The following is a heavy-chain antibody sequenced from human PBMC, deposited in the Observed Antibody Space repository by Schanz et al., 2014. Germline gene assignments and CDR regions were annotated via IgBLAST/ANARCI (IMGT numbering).Heavy chain of an antibody. CDR2: INTNNGDP. J-gene: IGHJ4*02. Sequence: QVQLVQSGAEVKEPGASVKVSCKASAYTFTGYYLHWVRQAPGQGLEWMGWINTNNGDPTYAQGFTGRFLFSLDTSVNTAYLQISSLEADDTAVYYCARRGIRGVFSSFDYWGLGTLVTVSS. D-gene: IGHD3-10*01. CDR1: AYTFTGYY. V-gene: IGHV7-4-1*02. CDR3: ARRGIRGVFSSFDY.